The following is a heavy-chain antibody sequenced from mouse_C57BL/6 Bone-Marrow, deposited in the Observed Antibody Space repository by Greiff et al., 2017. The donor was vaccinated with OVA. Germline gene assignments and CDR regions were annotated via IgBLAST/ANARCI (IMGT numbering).Heavy chain of an antibody. J-gene: IGHJ3*01. CDR3: VRFYYGFAY. CDR1: GFSFNTYA. V-gene: IGHV10-1*01. Sequence: EVQLVESGGGLVQPKGSLTLSCAASGFSFNTYAMNWVRQAPGKGLEWVARIRSKSNNYATYYADSVKDRFTISRDDSESMLYLQMNNLKTEDTAMYYCVRFYYGFAYWGQGTLVTVSA. D-gene: IGHD2-1*01. CDR2: IRSKSNNYAT.